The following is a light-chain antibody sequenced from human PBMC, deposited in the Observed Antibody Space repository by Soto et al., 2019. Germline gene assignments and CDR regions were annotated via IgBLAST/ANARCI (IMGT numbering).Light chain of an antibody. CDR2: DTS. CDR3: QQRSNWIT. Sequence: EIVLTQSPATLSLSPGEGATLSCRASQSVSSSLAWYQQKPGQAPRLLIYDTSNRATGIPVRFSGSGSGTDFTLTISSLEPEDFAIYYCQQRSNWITFGQGTRLEIE. CDR1: QSVSSS. J-gene: IGKJ5*01. V-gene: IGKV3-11*01.